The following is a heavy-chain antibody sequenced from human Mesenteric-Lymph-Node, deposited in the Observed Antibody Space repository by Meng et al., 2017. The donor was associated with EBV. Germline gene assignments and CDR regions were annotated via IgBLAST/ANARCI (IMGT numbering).Heavy chain of an antibody. Sequence: QVQLVQSGAEVKQPGASVRVSCKASGYALTGYDVHWFRQAPGQGLEWMGRINPNSGDTRSVQKFQGRVTLTSDTSINTVYMEVSRLTSDDTALYYCATLESLLSSDEGFDPWGQGTLVTVSS. CDR1: GYALTGYD. CDR2: INPNSGDT. D-gene: IGHD2/OR15-2a*01. V-gene: IGHV1-2*06. CDR3: ATLESLLSSDEGFDP. J-gene: IGHJ5*02.